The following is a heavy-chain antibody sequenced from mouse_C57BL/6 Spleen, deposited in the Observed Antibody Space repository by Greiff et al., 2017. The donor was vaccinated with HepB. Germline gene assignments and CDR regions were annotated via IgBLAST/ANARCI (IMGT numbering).Heavy chain of an antibody. Sequence: QVQLQQPGAELVRPGSSVKLSCKASGYTFTSYWMHWVKQRPIQGLEWIGNIDPSDSETHYNQKFKDKATLTVDKSSSTAYMQLSSLTSEDSAVYYCARAALYDYVPYYFDYWGQGTTLTVSS. J-gene: IGHJ2*01. CDR3: ARAALYDYVPYYFDY. CDR1: GYTFTSYW. CDR2: IDPSDSET. V-gene: IGHV1-52*01. D-gene: IGHD2-4*01.